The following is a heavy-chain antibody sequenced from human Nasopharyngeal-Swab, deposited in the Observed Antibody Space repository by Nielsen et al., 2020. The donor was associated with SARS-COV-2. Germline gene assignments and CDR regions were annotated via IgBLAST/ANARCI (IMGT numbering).Heavy chain of an antibody. CDR1: GFTFSSYS. CDR3: ARNYGDFWYFDL. CDR2: ISSSGRTI. D-gene: IGHD4-17*01. J-gene: IGHJ2*01. Sequence: GESLKISCAASGFTFSSYSMNWVRQAPGKGLEWVSYISSSGRTIYHADSVKGRFIISRDNAKNSLYLQMNSLRAEDTAVYYCARNYGDFWYFDLWGRGTLVTVSS. V-gene: IGHV3-48*04.